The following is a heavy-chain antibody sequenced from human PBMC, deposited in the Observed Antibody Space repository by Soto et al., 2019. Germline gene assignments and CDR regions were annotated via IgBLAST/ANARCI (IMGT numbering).Heavy chain of an antibody. V-gene: IGHV1-69*01. CDR3: TFYGDYIERELDYYYYYDMDV. Sequence: QVQLVQSGAEVKKPGSSVKVSCKASGGTFSSYAISWVRQAPGQGLEWMGGIIPIFGTANYAQKFQGRVKSTADEFTSTAYMQLSSLRSEDTAVYYCTFYGDYIERELDYYYYYDMDVWGQGTTVTVSS. CDR2: IIPIFGTA. J-gene: IGHJ6*02. D-gene: IGHD4-17*01. CDR1: GGTFSSYA.